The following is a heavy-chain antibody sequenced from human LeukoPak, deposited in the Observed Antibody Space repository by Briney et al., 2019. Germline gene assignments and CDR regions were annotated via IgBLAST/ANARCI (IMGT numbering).Heavy chain of an antibody. D-gene: IGHD3-22*01. V-gene: IGHV4-59*12. CDR3: AREHSSGYYAHYYYYMDV. J-gene: IGHJ6*03. CDR2: IYYSGST. Sequence: PSETLSLTCTVSGGSISSYYWSWIRQPPGKGLEWIGYIYYSGSTNYNPSLKSRVTISVDTSKNQFSLKLSSVTAADTAVYYCAREHSSGYYAHYYYYMDVWGKGTTVTVSS. CDR1: GGSISSYY.